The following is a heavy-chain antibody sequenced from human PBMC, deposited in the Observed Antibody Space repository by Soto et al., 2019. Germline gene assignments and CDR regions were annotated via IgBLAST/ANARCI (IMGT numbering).Heavy chain of an antibody. CDR1: GFTFSSYS. V-gene: IGHV3-21*01. D-gene: IGHD5-12*01. CDR2: ISSSSSYI. J-gene: IGHJ4*02. Sequence: LRLSCAASGFTFSSYSMNWVRQAPGKGLEWVSSISSSSSYIYYADSVKGRFTISRDNAKNSLYLQMNGLRAEDTAVYYCARDTSGYDSSWGQGTLVTVSS. CDR3: ARDTSGYDSS.